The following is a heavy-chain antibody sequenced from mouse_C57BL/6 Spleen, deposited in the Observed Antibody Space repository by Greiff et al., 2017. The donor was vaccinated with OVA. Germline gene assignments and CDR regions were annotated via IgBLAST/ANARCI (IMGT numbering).Heavy chain of an antibody. Sequence: VQLQQSGPELVKPGASVKISCKASGYTFTDYYINWVKQRPGQGLEWIGWIFPGSGSTYYNEKFKGKATLTVDKSSSTAYMLLSSLTSEDSAVYFCARRGGYYGSSLYWYFDVWGTGTTVTVSS. D-gene: IGHD1-1*01. CDR1: GYTFTDYY. CDR3: ARRGGYYGSSLYWYFDV. J-gene: IGHJ1*03. CDR2: IFPGSGST. V-gene: IGHV1-75*01.